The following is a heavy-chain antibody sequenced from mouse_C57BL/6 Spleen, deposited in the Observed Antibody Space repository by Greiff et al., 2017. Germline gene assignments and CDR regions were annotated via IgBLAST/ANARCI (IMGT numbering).Heavy chain of an antibody. CDR2: IYPGDGDT. CDR3: ARDGGSSYEGFAY. J-gene: IGHJ3*01. Sequence: QVQLQQSGAELVKPGASVKISCKASGYAFSSYWMNWVKQRPGKGLEWIGQIYPGDGDTKYNGKFKGKATLTADKSSSTAYMHLSSLTSEDAAVDFCARDGGSSYEGFAYWGQGTLVTVSA. D-gene: IGHD1-1*01. CDR1: GYAFSSYW. V-gene: IGHV1-80*01.